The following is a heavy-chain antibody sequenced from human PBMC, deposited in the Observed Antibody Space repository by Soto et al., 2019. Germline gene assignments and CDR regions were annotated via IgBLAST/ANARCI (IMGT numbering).Heavy chain of an antibody. CDR2: INPGDDST. J-gene: IGHJ4*02. Sequence: ASVKVSCKASGYTFTNYFIHWVRQAPGEGLEWMGIINPGDDSTTYAQKFQGRVTVTKDTSTSTVYMELSSLRSNDTAMYYCAREEGALDYWGQGTLVTVSS. CDR1: GYTFTNYF. V-gene: IGHV1-46*01. D-gene: IGHD1-26*01. CDR3: AREEGALDY.